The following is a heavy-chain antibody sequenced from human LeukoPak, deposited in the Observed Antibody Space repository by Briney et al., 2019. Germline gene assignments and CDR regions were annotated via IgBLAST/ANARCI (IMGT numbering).Heavy chain of an antibody. J-gene: IGHJ4*02. CDR3: ARDDSSGHYYFDN. CDR2: ISGSGGST. Sequence: GGSLRLSCAASGFTFSSYAMSWVRQAPGKGLEWVSAISGSGGSTYYADSVKGRFTFSRDNAKNSLFLQMNSLRADDTAVYYCARDDSSGHYYFDNWGQGTLVTVSS. CDR1: GFTFSSYA. V-gene: IGHV3-23*01. D-gene: IGHD3-22*01.